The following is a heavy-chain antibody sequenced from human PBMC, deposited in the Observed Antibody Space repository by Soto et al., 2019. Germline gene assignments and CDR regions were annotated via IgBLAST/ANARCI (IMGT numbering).Heavy chain of an antibody. V-gene: IGHV1-2*04. CDR1: GYTFTGYD. J-gene: IGHJ6*02. CDR2: INPNSGGT. Sequence: QMQLVQSGAAVKKPGASVKVSCKASGYTFTGYDMHWVRQAPGQGLEWMGWINPNSGGTNYAQKFQGWVTMTRDTSISTAYMELSRLRSDDTAVYYCARADPVERATILGGDYYYYGMDVWGQGTPVTVSS. CDR3: ARADPVERATILGGDYYYYGMDV. D-gene: IGHD3-16*01.